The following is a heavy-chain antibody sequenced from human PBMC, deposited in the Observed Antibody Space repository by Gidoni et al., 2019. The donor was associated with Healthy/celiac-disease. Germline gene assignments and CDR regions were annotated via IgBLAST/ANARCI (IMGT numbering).Heavy chain of an antibody. CDR3: ARDEGQAVAGAGAFDI. CDR1: GFTFSRYA. D-gene: IGHD6-19*01. CDR2: ISYDGSNK. V-gene: IGHV3-30*04. Sequence: QVQLVESGGGVVQPGRSLRLSCAASGFTFSRYAMHWVRQAPGKGLEWVAVISYDGSNKYYADSVKGRFTISRDNSKNTLYLQMNSLRAEDTAVYYCARDEGQAVAGAGAFDIWGQGTMVTVSS. J-gene: IGHJ3*02.